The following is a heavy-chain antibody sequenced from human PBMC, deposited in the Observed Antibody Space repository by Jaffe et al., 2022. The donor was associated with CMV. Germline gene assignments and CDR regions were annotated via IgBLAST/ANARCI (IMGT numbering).Heavy chain of an antibody. D-gene: IGHD3-22*01. CDR2: IYHSGST. Sequence: QVQLQESGPGLVKPSGTLSLTCAVSGGSISSSNWWSWVRQPPGKGLEWIGEIYHSGSTNYNPSLKSRVTISVDKSKNQFSLKLSSVTAADTAVYYCASLLPDYYDSSGYYSDWFDPWGQGTLVTVSS. CDR1: GGSISSSNW. CDR3: ASLLPDYYDSSGYYSDWFDP. V-gene: IGHV4-4*02. J-gene: IGHJ5*02.